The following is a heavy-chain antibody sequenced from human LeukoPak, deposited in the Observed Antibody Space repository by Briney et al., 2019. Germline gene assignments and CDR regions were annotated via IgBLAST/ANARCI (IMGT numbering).Heavy chain of an antibody. V-gene: IGHV1-2*02. CDR1: GYTFTAYY. J-gene: IGHJ4*02. CDR3: ARVNRALDS. Sequence: ASVKVSCKASGYTFTAYYLHWVRQAPGQGLEWMGWINPNNGDSKSAQKFQDRVIMTRDTSIRTAYMELGSPRSDDTAVYYCARVNRALDSWGQGTLVTVSS. CDR2: INPNNGDS.